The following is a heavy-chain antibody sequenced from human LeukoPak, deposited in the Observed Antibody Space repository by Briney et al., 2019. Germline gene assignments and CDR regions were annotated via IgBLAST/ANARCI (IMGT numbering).Heavy chain of an antibody. CDR3: ARLPIVVVPAATSVYYYGMDV. CDR2: IYYSGST. CDR1: GGSISSYY. D-gene: IGHD2-2*01. V-gene: IGHV4-59*01. Sequence: SETLSLTCTVSGGSISSYYWSWIRQPPGKGLEWIGYIYYSGSTNYNPSLKSRVTISVDTSKNQFSLKLSSVTAADTAVYYCARLPIVVVPAATSVYYYGMDVWGQGTTVTVSS. J-gene: IGHJ6*02.